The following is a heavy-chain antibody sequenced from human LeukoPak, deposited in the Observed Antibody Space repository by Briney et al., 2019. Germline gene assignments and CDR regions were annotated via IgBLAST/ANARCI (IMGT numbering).Heavy chain of an antibody. J-gene: IGHJ5*02. V-gene: IGHV1-69*01. CDR1: GGTFSSYA. Sequence: SVKVSCKASGGTFSSYAISWVRQAPGQGLEWMGGIIPIFGTANYAQKFQGRVTITADESTSTAYMELSSLRSEDTAVYYCAMSPHLHTPWFDPWGQGTLVTVSS. CDR2: IIPIFGTA. CDR3: AMSPHLHTPWFDP. D-gene: IGHD2-2*02.